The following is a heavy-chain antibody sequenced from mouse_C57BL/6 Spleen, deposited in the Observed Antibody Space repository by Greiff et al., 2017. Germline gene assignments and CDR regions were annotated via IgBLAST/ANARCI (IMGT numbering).Heavy chain of an antibody. D-gene: IGHD1-1*01. V-gene: IGHV5-17*01. CDR2: ISSGSSTI. J-gene: IGHJ1*03. CDR1: GFTFSDYG. CDR3: ASPYYYGSSLYFDV. Sequence: EVKLVESGGGLVKPGGSLKLSCAASGFTFSDYGMHWVRQAPEKGLEWVAYISSGSSTIYYADTVKGRFTISRDNAKNTLFLQMTSLRSEDTAMYYCASPYYYGSSLYFDVWGTGTTVTVSS.